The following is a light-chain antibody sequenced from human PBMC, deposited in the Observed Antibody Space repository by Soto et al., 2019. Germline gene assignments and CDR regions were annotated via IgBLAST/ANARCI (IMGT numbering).Light chain of an antibody. Sequence: DIQMTQSPSSLSASVGDRVTITCQASQDITNDLNWYQQKPGKAPKVLIYEASNLETGVPSRFSGSGSGSDCTFTISILQPEDIATYFCQQYANVPLTFGGGPKVEIK. J-gene: IGKJ4*01. CDR3: QQYANVPLT. V-gene: IGKV1-33*01. CDR1: QDITND. CDR2: EAS.